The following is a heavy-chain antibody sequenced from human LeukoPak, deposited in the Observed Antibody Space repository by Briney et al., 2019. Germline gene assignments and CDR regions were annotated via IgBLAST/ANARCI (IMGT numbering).Heavy chain of an antibody. V-gene: IGHV3-20*01. D-gene: IGHD4-17*01. CDR2: INWNGGST. CDR1: GFTFDDYG. Sequence: GGSLRLSCAASGFTFDDYGMSWVRQAPGKGLEWVSGINWNGGSTGYADSVKGRFTISRDNAKDSLYLQMNSLRAEDTALYHCARDPDYGDYGGDAFDIWAKGQWSPSLQ. J-gene: IGHJ3*02. CDR3: ARDPDYGDYGGDAFDI.